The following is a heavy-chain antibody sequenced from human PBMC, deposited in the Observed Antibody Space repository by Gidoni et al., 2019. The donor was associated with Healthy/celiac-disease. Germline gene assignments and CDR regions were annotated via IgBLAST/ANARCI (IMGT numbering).Heavy chain of an antibody. V-gene: IGHV4-59*01. D-gene: IGHD1-26*01. CDR2: IYYSGST. J-gene: IGHJ4*02. CDR1: GGSISSYY. Sequence: QVQLQASGPGLVKPSETLSLTCTVSGGSISSYYWSWIRQPPGKGLEWIGYIYYSGSTNYNPSLKSRITISVDTAKNQYSLKLSSVTAADTAGYYFARGVGATPTDYWGQGTLVTVSS. CDR3: ARGVGATPTDY.